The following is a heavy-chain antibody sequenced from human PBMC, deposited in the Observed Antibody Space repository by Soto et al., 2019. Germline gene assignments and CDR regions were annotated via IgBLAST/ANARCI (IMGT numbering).Heavy chain of an antibody. CDR1: GVSFDGLL. D-gene: IGHD3-10*01. CDR3: ARVLLWFGAVEY. J-gene: IGHJ4*02. V-gene: IGHV4-34*01. CDR2: ISRAGGS. Sequence: QVHLQQGGAGLLEPSETLSLTCAVSGVSFDGLLWTWIRQSPGKGLEWIGEISRAGGSNYNPALNVRVTISLVTAKDQFSLRLRSVTAADPAVYYCARVLLWFGAVEYWGQGTPVTVSS.